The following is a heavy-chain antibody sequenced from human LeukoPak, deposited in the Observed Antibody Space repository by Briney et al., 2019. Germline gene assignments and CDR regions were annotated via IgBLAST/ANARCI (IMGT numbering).Heavy chain of an antibody. V-gene: IGHV3-48*03. Sequence: GGSLRLSCAASGFTFSSYAMNWVRQAPGKGLEWVSYISSSGSTTYYADSVKGRFTVSRDNAKNSLFLQMNSLRAEDTAVYYCAIDSNIVGATYYFDYWGQGTLVTVSS. CDR3: AIDSNIVGATYYFDY. J-gene: IGHJ4*02. CDR2: ISSSGSTT. D-gene: IGHD1-26*01. CDR1: GFTFSSYA.